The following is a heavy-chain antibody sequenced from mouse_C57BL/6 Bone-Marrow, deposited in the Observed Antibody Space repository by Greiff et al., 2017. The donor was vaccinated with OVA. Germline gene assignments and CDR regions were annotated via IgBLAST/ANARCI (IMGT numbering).Heavy chain of an antibody. V-gene: IGHV1-82*01. Sequence: VQLQQSGPELVKPGASVKISCKASGYAFSSSWMNWVKQRPGKGLEWIGRIYPGDGDTNYNGKFKGKATLTADKSSSTAYMQLSSLTSEDSAVYFCATRSTVVATDDYWGQGTTLTVSS. CDR2: IYPGDGDT. D-gene: IGHD1-1*01. J-gene: IGHJ2*01. CDR1: GYAFSSSW. CDR3: ATRSTVVATDDY.